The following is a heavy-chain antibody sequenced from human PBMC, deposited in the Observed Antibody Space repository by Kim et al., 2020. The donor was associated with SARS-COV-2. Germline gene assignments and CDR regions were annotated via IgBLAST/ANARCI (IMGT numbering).Heavy chain of an antibody. CDR1: GGSITDHY. Sequence: SETLSLTCTVSGGSITDHYWNWIRQPPGKGLEWIAHIFDTGTTTYNPSLRSRVSLSIDTSQKQFSLRLRSVTAADTAVYYCVRAATYDYAGQELDYGGQG. J-gene: IGHJ4*02. CDR3: VRAATYDYAGQELDY. D-gene: IGHD3-16*01. V-gene: IGHV4-59*11. CDR2: IFDTGTT.